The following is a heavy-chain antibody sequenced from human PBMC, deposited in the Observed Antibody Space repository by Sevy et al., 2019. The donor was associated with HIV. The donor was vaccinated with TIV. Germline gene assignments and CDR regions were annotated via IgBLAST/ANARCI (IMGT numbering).Heavy chain of an antibody. J-gene: IGHJ6*02. CDR2: ISGSDNTI. D-gene: IGHD4-17*01. CDR1: GFTFSDYY. CDR3: ARDHVKDGDLGDYYYFAMDV. Sequence: GGSLRLSCVASGFTFSDYYMSWIRQAPGKGLEWLSYISGSDNTISYADSVKGRFTISRDNAKSSLYLQMNSLRADDTAVYFCARDHVKDGDLGDYYYFAMDVWGRGTSVTVSS. V-gene: IGHV3-11*01.